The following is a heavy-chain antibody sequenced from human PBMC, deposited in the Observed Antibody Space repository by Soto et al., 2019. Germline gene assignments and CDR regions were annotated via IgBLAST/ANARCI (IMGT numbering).Heavy chain of an antibody. CDR1: GYTFTGYY. J-gene: IGHJ6*02. CDR3: AREGYCSSTSCYNYYYYGMDV. Sequence: GASVKVSCKASGYTFTGYYMHWVRQAPGQGLEWMGWINPNSGGTNYAQKFQGWVTMTRDTSISTAYMELSRLRSDDTAVYYCAREGYCSSTSCYNYYYYGMDVWGQGTTVTVSS. V-gene: IGHV1-2*04. D-gene: IGHD2-2*01. CDR2: INPNSGGT.